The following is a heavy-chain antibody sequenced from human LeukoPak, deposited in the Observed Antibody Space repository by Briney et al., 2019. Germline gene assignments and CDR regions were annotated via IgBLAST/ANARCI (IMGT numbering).Heavy chain of an antibody. J-gene: IGHJ5*02. CDR2: IYTTGST. CDR1: GGSISSYY. V-gene: IGHV4-4*07. D-gene: IGHD3-10*01. Sequence: SETLSLTCTVSGGSISSYYWSWLRQPAGKGLECLGVIYTTGSTNYNPSLKSRVTVSVDTSKNQFSLKLSSVTAADTAVYYCARDTLGYGSGSYYKYNWFDPWGQGTLVTVSS. CDR3: ARDTLGYGSGSYYKYNWFDP.